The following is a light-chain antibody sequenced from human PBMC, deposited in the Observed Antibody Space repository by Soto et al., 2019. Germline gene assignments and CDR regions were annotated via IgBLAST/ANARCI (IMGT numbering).Light chain of an antibody. CDR2: EVS. Sequence: QSVLTQPASVSGSPGQSITISCTGTSSDVGGYNYVSWYQQHPGKAPKLMIYEVSNRPSGVSNRFSGSKSGNTASLTISGLQAEDEADYYCSSYTSSSTLVFGTRTKVIVL. CDR3: SSYTSSSTLV. CDR1: SSDVGGYNY. J-gene: IGLJ1*01. V-gene: IGLV2-14*01.